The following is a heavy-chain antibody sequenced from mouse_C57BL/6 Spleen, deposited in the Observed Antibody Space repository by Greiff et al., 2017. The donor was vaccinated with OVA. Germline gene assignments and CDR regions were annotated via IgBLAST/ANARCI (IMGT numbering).Heavy chain of an antibody. CDR1: GFNIKDDY. J-gene: IGHJ1*03. D-gene: IGHD1-1*01. Sequence: EVKLVESGAELVRPGASVKLSCTASGFNIKDDYMHWVKQRPEQGLEWIGWIDPENGDTEYASKFQGKATITADTSSNTAYLQLSSLTSEDTAVYYCTRSTTVVGYFDVWGTGTTVTVSS. V-gene: IGHV14-4*01. CDR3: TRSTTVVGYFDV. CDR2: IDPENGDT.